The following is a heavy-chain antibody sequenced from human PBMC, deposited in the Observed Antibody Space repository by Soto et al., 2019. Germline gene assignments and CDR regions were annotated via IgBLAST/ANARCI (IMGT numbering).Heavy chain of an antibody. D-gene: IGHD6-13*01. CDR3: ARHSNSWYPDY. V-gene: IGHV4-59*08. Sequence: SETLSLTCTVPGGCISSYYWSWIRQPPGKGLEWIGYIYYSGSTNYNPSLKSRITISVDTSKNQFSLKLSSVTAADTAVYYCARHSNSWYPDYWGQGTLVTVSS. CDR1: GGCISSYY. CDR2: IYYSGST. J-gene: IGHJ4*02.